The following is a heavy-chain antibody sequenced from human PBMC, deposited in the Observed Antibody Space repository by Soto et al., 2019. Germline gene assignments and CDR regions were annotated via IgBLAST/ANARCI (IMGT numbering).Heavy chain of an antibody. D-gene: IGHD1-26*01. J-gene: IGHJ5*02. CDR3: ARDKSLRMAPERNWFDP. V-gene: IGHV3-21*01. Sequence: GGSLRLSCAASGFTFSSYSMNWVRQAPGKGLEWVSSISSSSSYIYYAASVKGRFTISRDNAKNSLYLQMNSLRAEDTAVYYCARDKSLRMAPERNWFDPWGQGTLVTVSS. CDR1: GFTFSSYS. CDR2: ISSSSSYI.